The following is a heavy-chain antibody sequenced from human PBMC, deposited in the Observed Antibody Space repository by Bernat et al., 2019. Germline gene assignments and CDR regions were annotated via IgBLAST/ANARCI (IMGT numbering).Heavy chain of an antibody. D-gene: IGHD3-3*01. CDR2: IKQDGSEK. Sequence: EVQLVESGGGLVQPGGSLRLSCAASGFTFSSYWMSWVRQAPGKGLEWVANIKQDGSEKYYVDSVKGRFTISRDNAKNSLYLQMNSLRAEDTAVYYCARERGATIFGVVIDAFDIWGQGTMVTVSS. CDR3: ARERGATIFGVVIDAFDI. V-gene: IGHV3-7*03. CDR1: GFTFSSYW. J-gene: IGHJ3*02.